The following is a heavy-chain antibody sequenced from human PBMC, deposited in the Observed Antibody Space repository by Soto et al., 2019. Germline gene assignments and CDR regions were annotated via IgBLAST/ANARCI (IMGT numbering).Heavy chain of an antibody. J-gene: IGHJ5*02. D-gene: IGHD2-21*02. Sequence: ASVKVSCKASGYIFTNYYMYWVRQAPGQGLEWMGVINPSGGVTNYAQKFQGRVTMTRDTSTSTVYMELNSLKSDDTAVYYCARDLLTVKAYNWFDPWGQGTLVTVSS. V-gene: IGHV1-46*01. CDR1: GYIFTNYY. CDR2: INPSGGVT. CDR3: ARDLLTVKAYNWFDP.